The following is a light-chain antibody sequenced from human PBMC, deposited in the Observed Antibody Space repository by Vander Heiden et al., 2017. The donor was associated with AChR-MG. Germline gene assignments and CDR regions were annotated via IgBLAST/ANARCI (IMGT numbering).Light chain of an antibody. J-gene: IGKJ5*01. CDR3: MQALQTPIT. V-gene: IGKV2-28*01. CDR2: LGS. Sequence: DIVMTQSPLSLPVTPGEPASISCRSSQCLLHSNGYNYLDWYLQKPGQSPQLLIYLGSYRASGVPDEFGGSGSGTDFTLKISRVEAEDVGVYYCMQALQTPITFGQGTRLEIK. CDR1: QCLLHSNGYNY.